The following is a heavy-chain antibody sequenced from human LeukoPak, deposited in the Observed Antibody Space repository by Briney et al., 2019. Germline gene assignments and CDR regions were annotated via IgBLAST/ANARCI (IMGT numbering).Heavy chain of an antibody. CDR3: ARNDYGDWFDP. CDR2: ISSRSSFI. D-gene: IGHD4-17*01. V-gene: IGHV3-21*06. CDR1: GFTFTSYN. Sequence: GGSLRLSCGASGFTFTSYNMNWVRQAPGKGLEWVSSISSRSSFIYYADSVKGRFTISRDNAKHSLYLQTSSPRAEDTAVYYCARNDYGDWFDPWGQGTLVTVSS. J-gene: IGHJ5*02.